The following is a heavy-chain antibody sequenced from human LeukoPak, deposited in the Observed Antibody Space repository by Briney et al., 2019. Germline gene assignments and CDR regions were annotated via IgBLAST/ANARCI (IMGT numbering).Heavy chain of an antibody. Sequence: ASVKVSCKASGYTPSSYYMHWVRQAPGQGLEWMGMINPSGGSTTYAQKFQGRVTMTRDTSRSTVYMELSSLRSEDTAVFYCARGGMASPGDYWGQGTLVTVSS. J-gene: IGHJ4*02. V-gene: IGHV1-46*01. CDR2: INPSGGST. D-gene: IGHD5-24*01. CDR3: ARGGMASPGDY. CDR1: GYTPSSYY.